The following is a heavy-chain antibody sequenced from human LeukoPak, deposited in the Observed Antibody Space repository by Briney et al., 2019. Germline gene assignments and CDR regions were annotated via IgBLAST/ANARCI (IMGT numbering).Heavy chain of an antibody. CDR2: IVVGSGNT. CDR3: AAEDCSSTSCSDAFDI. CDR1: GFTFTSSA. J-gene: IGHJ3*02. Sequence: SVKVSCKASGFTFTSSAVQWVRQARGQRLEWIGSIVVGSGNTNYAQKFQERVTITRDMSTSTAYMELSSLGSEDTAVYYCAAEDCSSTSCSDAFDIWGQGTMVTVSS. D-gene: IGHD2-2*01. V-gene: IGHV1-58*01.